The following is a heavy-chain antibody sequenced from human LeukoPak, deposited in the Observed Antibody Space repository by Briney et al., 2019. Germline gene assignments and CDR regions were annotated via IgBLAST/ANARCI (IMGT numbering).Heavy chain of an antibody. CDR3: AKGANIVGATDYFDY. D-gene: IGHD1-26*01. J-gene: IGHJ4*02. CDR2: ISGSGGST. CDR1: GFTFSSYA. V-gene: IGHV3-23*01. Sequence: PGGSLRLSCAAFGFTFSSYAMSWVRQAPGKGLEWVSAISGSGGSTYYADSVKGRFTISRDNSKNTLYLQMNSLRAEDTAVYYCAKGANIVGATDYFDYWGQGTLVTVSS.